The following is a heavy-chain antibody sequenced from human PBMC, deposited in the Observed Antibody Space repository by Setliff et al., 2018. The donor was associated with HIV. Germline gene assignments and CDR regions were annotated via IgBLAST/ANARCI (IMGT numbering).Heavy chain of an antibody. D-gene: IGHD3-3*01. CDR2: VHFSGTT. CDR1: GGSMRSTTYY. Sequence: PSETLSLTCTVSGGSMRSTTYYWGWVRQPPGKGLEWIGYVHFSGTTYYNPSLKSRVTISVDPSQNQFSLRLISVTAADAAMYYCARPSLGIGGGSKFDSWGQGTLVTVS. V-gene: IGHV4-39*01. J-gene: IGHJ4*02. CDR3: ARPSLGIGGGSKFDS.